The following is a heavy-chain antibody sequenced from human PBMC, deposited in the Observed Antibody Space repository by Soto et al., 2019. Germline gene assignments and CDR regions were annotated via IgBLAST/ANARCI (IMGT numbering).Heavy chain of an antibody. CDR1: GFTFSSYA. V-gene: IGHV3-23*01. J-gene: IGHJ6*02. Sequence: PGGSLRLSCAASGFTFSSYAMSWVRQAPGKGLEWVSAISGSDGSTYYADSVKGRFTISRDNSKNTLYLQMNSLRAEDTAVYYCAKFLRSGYLSFIRYYYYGMDVWGQGTTVTVSS. CDR3: AKFLRSGYLSFIRYYYYGMDV. CDR2: ISGSDGST. D-gene: IGHD3-3*01.